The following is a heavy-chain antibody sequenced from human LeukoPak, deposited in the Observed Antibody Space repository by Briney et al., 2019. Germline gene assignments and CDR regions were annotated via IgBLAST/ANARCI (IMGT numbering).Heavy chain of an antibody. CDR1: GFTFSDYY. CDR2: ISSSSSYT. Sequence: GGSLRLSCAASGFTFSDYYMSWIRQAPGKGLEWVSYISSSSSYTNYADSVKGRFTISRDNAKNSLYLQMNSLRAEDTAVYYCARAPHYSNYGPYSCGMDVWGQGTTVTVSS. D-gene: IGHD4-11*01. V-gene: IGHV3-11*06. CDR3: ARAPHYSNYGPYSCGMDV. J-gene: IGHJ6*02.